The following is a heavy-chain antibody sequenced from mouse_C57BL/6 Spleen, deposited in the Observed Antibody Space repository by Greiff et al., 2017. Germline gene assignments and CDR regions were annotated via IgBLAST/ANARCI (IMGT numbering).Heavy chain of an antibody. J-gene: IGHJ1*03. D-gene: IGHD4-1*01. V-gene: IGHV5-6*01. CDR1: GFTFSSYG. CDR2: ISSGGSYT. CDR3: ARGTGTSYFDV. Sequence: EVQVVESGGDLVKPGGSLKLSCAASGFTFSSYGMSWVRQTPDKRLEWVATISSGGSYTYYPDSVKGRFTISRDNAKNTLYLQMGSLKSEDTAMYYCARGTGTSYFDVWGTGTTVTVSS.